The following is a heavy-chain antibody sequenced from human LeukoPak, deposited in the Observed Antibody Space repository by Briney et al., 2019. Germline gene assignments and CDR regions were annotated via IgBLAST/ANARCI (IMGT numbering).Heavy chain of an antibody. CDR3: ARGYDHVWGSYNY. Sequence: SVKVSCKASGGTFSSYAISWVRQAPGQGLEWMGGIIPIFGTANYAQKFQGRVTITADKSTSTAYMELSSLRSEDTAVYYCARGYDHVWGSYNYWGQGTLVTVSS. CDR1: GGTFSSYA. V-gene: IGHV1-69*06. CDR2: IIPIFGTA. D-gene: IGHD3-16*01. J-gene: IGHJ4*02.